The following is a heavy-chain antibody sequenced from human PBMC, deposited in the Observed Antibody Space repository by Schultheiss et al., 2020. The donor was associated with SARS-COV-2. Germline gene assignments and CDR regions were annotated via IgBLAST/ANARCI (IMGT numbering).Heavy chain of an antibody. CDR3: ARDPRVGATTWFDP. CDR1: GFTFSRYW. J-gene: IGHJ5*02. CDR2: LSGDGSST. V-gene: IGHV3-74*03. D-gene: IGHD1-26*01. Sequence: GGSLRLSCATYGFTFSRYWMHWVRQSPGKGLEWVARLSGDGSSTKYADAVKGRFTISRERGTNTLLLQMNSLRVEDTAVYFCARDPRVGATTWFDPWGQGTPVTVSS.